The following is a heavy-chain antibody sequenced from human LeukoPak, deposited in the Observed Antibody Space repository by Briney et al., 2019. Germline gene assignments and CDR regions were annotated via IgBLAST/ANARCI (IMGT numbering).Heavy chain of an antibody. V-gene: IGHV4-59*01. CDR2: IYYSGST. CDR1: GGSISSYY. D-gene: IGHD4-17*01. CDR3: ARERDGELDY. J-gene: IGHJ4*02. Sequence: PSETLSLTCTVSGGSISSYYWSWIRQPPGKGLEWIGYIYYSGSTNYNPSLKSRVTISVDTSKNQFSLKLSSVTAADTAVYYCARERDGELDYWGQGTLVTVSS.